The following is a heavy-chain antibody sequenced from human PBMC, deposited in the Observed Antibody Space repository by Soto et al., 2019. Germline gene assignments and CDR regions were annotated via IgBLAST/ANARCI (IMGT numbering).Heavy chain of an antibody. CDR2: IIPNSGVT. Sequence: ASVTVSCQTSGYTFTGYYMHWVRQAPGQGLEWMGRIIPNSGVTNYAQKFQGRVTMTTDKSTSTAYMELSSLRSEDTAVYYCARVPPAQYSSGWYDDDAFDIWGQGTMVT. CDR3: ARVPPAQYSSGWYDDDAFDI. V-gene: IGHV1-2*02. J-gene: IGHJ3*02. D-gene: IGHD6-19*01. CDR1: GYTFTGYY.